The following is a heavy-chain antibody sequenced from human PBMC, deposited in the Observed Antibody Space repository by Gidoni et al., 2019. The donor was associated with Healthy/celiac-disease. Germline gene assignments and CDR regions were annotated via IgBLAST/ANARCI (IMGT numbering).Heavy chain of an antibody. Sequence: EVQLLESGGGLVQPGGSLRLSCAASGFTFSSYAMSWGRQAPGKGLEWVSAISGSGGSTYYADSVKGRFTISRDNSKNTLYLQMNSLRAEDTAVYYCARGRWLQSGWFDPWGQGTLVTVSS. CDR1: GFTFSSYA. CDR2: ISGSGGST. V-gene: IGHV3-23*01. D-gene: IGHD5-12*01. CDR3: ARGRWLQSGWFDP. J-gene: IGHJ5*02.